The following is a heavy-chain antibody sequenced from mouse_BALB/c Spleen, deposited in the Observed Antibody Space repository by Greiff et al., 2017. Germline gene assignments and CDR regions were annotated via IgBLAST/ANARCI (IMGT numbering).Heavy chain of an antibody. Sequence: QVQLQQSGAELVKPGASVKLSCKASGYTFTSYYMYWVKQRPGQGLEWIGEINPSNGGTNFNEKFKSKATLTVDKSSSTAYMQLSSLTSEDSAVYYCARGGGYDYDYAMDYWGQGTSVTVSS. CDR2: INPSNGGT. D-gene: IGHD2-4*01. CDR3: ARGGGYDYDYAMDY. V-gene: IGHV1S81*02. J-gene: IGHJ4*01. CDR1: GYTFTSYY.